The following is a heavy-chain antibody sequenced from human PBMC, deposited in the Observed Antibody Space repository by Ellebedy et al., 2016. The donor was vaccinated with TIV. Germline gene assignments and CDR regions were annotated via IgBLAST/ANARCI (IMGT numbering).Heavy chain of an antibody. CDR2: ISGSGGST. V-gene: IGHV3-23*01. J-gene: IGHJ4*02. CDR3: ARDHRYAFDY. Sequence: GESLKISCAASGFTFSSYAMSWVRQAPGKGLEWVSAISGSGGSTYYADSVKGRFTISRDNSKNTLYLQMNSLRGEDTAVYYCARDHRYAFDYWGQGILVTVSS. CDR1: GFTFSSYA. D-gene: IGHD5-12*01.